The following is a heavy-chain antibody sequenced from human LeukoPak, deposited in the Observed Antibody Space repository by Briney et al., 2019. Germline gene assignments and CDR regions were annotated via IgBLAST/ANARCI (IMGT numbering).Heavy chain of an antibody. CDR2: INPNSGGT. V-gene: IGHV1-2*02. D-gene: IGHD2-2*01. CDR3: ARHKVPAAIAPYYYYYMDV. Sequence: ASVKVSCKASGYTFTGYYMHWVRQAPGQGLEWMGWINPNSGGTNYAQKFQGRVTMTRDTSISTAYMELSRLRSDDTAVYYCARHKVPAAIAPYYYYYMDVWGKGTTVTISS. CDR1: GYTFTGYY. J-gene: IGHJ6*03.